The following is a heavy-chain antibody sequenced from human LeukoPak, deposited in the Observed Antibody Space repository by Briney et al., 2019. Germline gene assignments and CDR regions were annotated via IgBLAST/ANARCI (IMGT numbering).Heavy chain of an antibody. CDR1: GFTLSSSA. J-gene: IGHJ4*02. CDR3: AKSFDFSNGHSPILTPFDS. V-gene: IGHV3-23*01. D-gene: IGHD3-3*01. Sequence: GGSLRLSCAASGFTLSSSAMSWVRQAPGKGLEWVSSISARGISTYYADSVKGRFTISRDNSKNTLYLQMNSLRGDDIGVYYCAKSFDFSNGHSPILTPFDSWGQGTLVSVSS. CDR2: ISARGIST.